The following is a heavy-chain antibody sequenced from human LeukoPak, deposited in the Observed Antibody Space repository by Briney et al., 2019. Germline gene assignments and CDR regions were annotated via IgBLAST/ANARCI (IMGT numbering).Heavy chain of an antibody. D-gene: IGHD5-12*01. V-gene: IGHV1-18*01. CDR1: GYPFTGYG. CDR3: ARRPGYDRRLSSLDL. Sequence: GASVKVSCKTFGYPFTGYGLSWVRQAPGQGFEWMAWISGYNGDTRYAQKFQGRVTLTIDTPTTTAYMELRSLTSDDTAIYYCARRPGYDRRLSSLDLWGQGTLVTVSS. CDR2: ISGYNGDT. J-gene: IGHJ5*02.